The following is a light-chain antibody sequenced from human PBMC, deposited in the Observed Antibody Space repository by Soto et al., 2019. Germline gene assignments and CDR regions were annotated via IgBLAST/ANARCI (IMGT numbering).Light chain of an antibody. Sequence: QCALTQPASVSGSPGQSITISCTGTSSDVGGYNYVSWYQQHPGKAPKLMIYDVSNQPSGVSNRFSGSKSGNTASLTISGLQAEDEADYYCSSYTSSSTPVFGTGTKVTVL. CDR2: DVS. J-gene: IGLJ1*01. CDR3: SSYTSSSTPV. V-gene: IGLV2-14*01. CDR1: SSDVGGYNY.